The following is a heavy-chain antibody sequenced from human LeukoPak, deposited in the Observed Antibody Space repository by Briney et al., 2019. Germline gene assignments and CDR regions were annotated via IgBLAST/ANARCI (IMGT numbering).Heavy chain of an antibody. D-gene: IGHD3-10*01. J-gene: IGHJ6*03. V-gene: IGHV3-7*01. CDR1: GFTFTKHW. CDR3: ARGPYASGSYGRRGWVHYMDV. CDR2: IKEDGSVK. Sequence: GGSLRLTCVASGFTFTKHWMSWVRQAPGKGLEWVANIKEDGSVKNYMDSVKGRFTISRDNAKNSLYLQMNSLRAEDTAVYYCARGPYASGSYGRRGWVHYMDVWGKGTTVTISS.